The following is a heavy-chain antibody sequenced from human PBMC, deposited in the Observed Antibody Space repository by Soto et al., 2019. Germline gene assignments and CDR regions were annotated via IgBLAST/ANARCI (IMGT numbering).Heavy chain of an antibody. D-gene: IGHD3-3*01. CDR3: ARDSSRNYDFWSGYYALFDY. CDR1: GYTFTGYY. CDR2: INPNSGGT. V-gene: IGHV1-2*02. Sequence: ASVKVSCKASGYTFTGYYMHWVRQAPGQGLEWMGWINPNSGGTNYAQKFQGRVTMTRDTSISTAYMELSRLRSDDTAVYYCARDSSRNYDFWSGYYALFDYWGQGTLVTAPQ. J-gene: IGHJ4*02.